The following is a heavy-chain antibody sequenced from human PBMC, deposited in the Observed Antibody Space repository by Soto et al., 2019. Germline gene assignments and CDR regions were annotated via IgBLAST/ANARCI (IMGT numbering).Heavy chain of an antibody. CDR1: GGHISRGGYY. D-gene: IGHD6-19*01. V-gene: IGHV4-31*03. CDR3: ARLWRVRSGWYTIDY. CDR2: IYNSGNT. Sequence: QVQLQESGPGLVKPSQTLSLPCTVSGGHISRGGYYWSWNRQHPGQGLEWIGSIYNSGNTYYNPSLKSRVSISVDTAKNQFSMKVIAVTAADAAVYYCARLWRVRSGWYTIDYWGQVTLVTVSS. J-gene: IGHJ4*02.